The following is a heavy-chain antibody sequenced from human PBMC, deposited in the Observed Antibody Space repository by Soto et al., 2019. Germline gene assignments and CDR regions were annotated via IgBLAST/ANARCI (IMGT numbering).Heavy chain of an antibody. Sequence: QVQLQESGPGLVKPSETLSLTCTVSGGSISSYYWSWIRQPPGKGLEWIGYIYYSGSTNYNPSLKSRVTISVDKSKNQFSLKLSAGTAADTAVYYCARGYCSSTSCPNRYYFDYWGQGTLVTVSS. V-gene: IGHV4-59*01. CDR1: GGSISSYY. CDR3: ARGYCSSTSCPNRYYFDY. J-gene: IGHJ4*02. D-gene: IGHD2-2*01. CDR2: IYYSGST.